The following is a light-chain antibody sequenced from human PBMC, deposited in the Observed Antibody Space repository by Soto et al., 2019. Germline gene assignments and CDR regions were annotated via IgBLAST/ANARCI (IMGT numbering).Light chain of an antibody. CDR1: QSISSY. Sequence: DIQMTQSPSSLSASVGDRVTITCRASQSISSYLNWYQQKPGKAPKLLIYAASSLQSVVPSRFSGSGSGTDFTLTISSLQPEDFATYYCQQSYSTPHTCGQGTRLEIK. J-gene: IGKJ5*01. CDR2: AAS. V-gene: IGKV1-39*01. CDR3: QQSYSTPHT.